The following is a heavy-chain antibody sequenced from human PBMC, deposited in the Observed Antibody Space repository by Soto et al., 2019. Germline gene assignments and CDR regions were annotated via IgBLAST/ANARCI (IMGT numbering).Heavy chain of an antibody. V-gene: IGHV3-66*01. J-gene: IGHJ6*02. CDR3: ARGGSGSDWDYYGMDV. CDR1: ALTASKNY. D-gene: IGHD3-10*01. CDR2: IYSGGTT. Sequence: EVQLVESGGGLVQPGVSLRLSCAGSALTASKNYMSWVRQPPGKGLEWVSVIYSGGTTYYADSVKDRFSISRDNSKSTLYLQMDTLRARDTAVYYCARGGSGSDWDYYGMDVWGQGTTVTVSS.